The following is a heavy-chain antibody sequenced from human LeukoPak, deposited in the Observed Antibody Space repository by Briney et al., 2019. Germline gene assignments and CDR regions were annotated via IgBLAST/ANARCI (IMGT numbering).Heavy chain of an antibody. Sequence: PSETLSLTCAVSGGSISSSNWWSWVRHPPGKGLEWTGEIYHSGSTNYNPSLKSRVTISVDKSKNQFSLKLSSVTAADTAVYYCARDDQVGATHFDYWGQGTLVTVSS. CDR1: GGSISSSNW. CDR3: ARDDQVGATHFDY. V-gene: IGHV4-4*02. J-gene: IGHJ4*02. CDR2: IYHSGST. D-gene: IGHD1-26*01.